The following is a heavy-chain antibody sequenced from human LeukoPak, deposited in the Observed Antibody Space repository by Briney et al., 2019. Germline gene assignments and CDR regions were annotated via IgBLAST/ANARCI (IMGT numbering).Heavy chain of an antibody. J-gene: IGHJ3*01. Sequence: PGGSLRLSCAASGFTFSSYWMHWVRQAPGKGLVWVSRINSDGSSTTYADSVKGRFTISRDNAKNSLYLQMNSLRAEDTAVYYCARDWYNNSDAFDLWGQGTMVTVSS. V-gene: IGHV3-74*01. D-gene: IGHD4-11*01. CDR3: ARDWYNNSDAFDL. CDR2: INSDGSST. CDR1: GFTFSSYW.